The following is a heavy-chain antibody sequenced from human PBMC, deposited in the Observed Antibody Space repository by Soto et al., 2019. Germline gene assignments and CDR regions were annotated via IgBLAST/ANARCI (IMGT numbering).Heavy chain of an antibody. CDR1: GGSISRYY. J-gene: IGHJ4*02. CDR3: ASSSIAGFEY. CDR2: IYYSGST. V-gene: IGHV4-59*01. D-gene: IGHD6-6*01. Sequence: SETLSLTCTVSGGSISRYYWSWIRQPPGKGLEWIGYIYYSGSTNYNPALKSRVTISVDTPKNQFPLKLSSVTAADTAGSCWASSSIAGFEYWGQGTLVTVS.